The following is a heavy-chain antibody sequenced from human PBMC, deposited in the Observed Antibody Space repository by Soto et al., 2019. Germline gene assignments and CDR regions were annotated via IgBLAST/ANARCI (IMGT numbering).Heavy chain of an antibody. V-gene: IGHV3-33*01. J-gene: IGHJ5*02. D-gene: IGHD2-15*01. Sequence: QVQLVESGGGVVQPGRSLRLSCAASGFTFSSYGMHWVRQAPGKGLEWVAVIWYDGSNKYYADSVKGRFTISRDNSKNTLYLQMNRLRAEDTAVYYCARAQEDCSGGSCYVGGINWFDPWGQGTLVTVSS. CDR1: GFTFSSYG. CDR3: ARAQEDCSGGSCYVGGINWFDP. CDR2: IWYDGSNK.